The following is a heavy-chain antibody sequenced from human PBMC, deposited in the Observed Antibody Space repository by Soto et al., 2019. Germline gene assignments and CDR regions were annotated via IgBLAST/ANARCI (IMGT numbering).Heavy chain of an antibody. Sequence: ASVKVSCKASGYTFTGYYMHWVRRAPGQGLEWMGWINPNSGGTNYAQKFQGWVTMTRDTSISTAYMELSRLRSDDTAVYYCARDSTWRSYGMDVWGQGTTVTVSS. CDR1: GYTFTGYY. J-gene: IGHJ6*02. CDR2: INPNSGGT. V-gene: IGHV1-2*04. CDR3: ARDSTWRSYGMDV.